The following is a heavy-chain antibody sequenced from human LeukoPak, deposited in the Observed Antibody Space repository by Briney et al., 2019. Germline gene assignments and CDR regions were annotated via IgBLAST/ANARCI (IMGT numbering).Heavy chain of an antibody. Sequence: GGSLRLSCAASGFTFSSYAMSWVRQAPGKGLEWVSVISGSAGSTYYADSVKGRFTISRDNSENTLYLQMNSLRAEDTAVYYCAKAARGSGSYSDFDFWCQGTLVTVSS. CDR2: ISGSAGST. V-gene: IGHV3-23*01. CDR1: GFTFSSYA. D-gene: IGHD3-10*01. CDR3: AKAARGSGSYSDFDF. J-gene: IGHJ4*02.